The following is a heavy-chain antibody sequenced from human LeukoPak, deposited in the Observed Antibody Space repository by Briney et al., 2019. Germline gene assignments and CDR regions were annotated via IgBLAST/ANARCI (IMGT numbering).Heavy chain of an antibody. V-gene: IGHV1-2*02. D-gene: IGHD6-13*01. CDR3: AIREGSSTFDY. Sequence: GASVKVSCKASGYTFTSYDINWVRQATGQGLEWMGWINPNSGGTNYAQKFQGRVTMTRDTSISTAYMELSRLRSDDTAVYYCAIREGSSTFDYWGQGTLVTVSS. CDR2: INPNSGGT. J-gene: IGHJ4*02. CDR1: GYTFTSYD.